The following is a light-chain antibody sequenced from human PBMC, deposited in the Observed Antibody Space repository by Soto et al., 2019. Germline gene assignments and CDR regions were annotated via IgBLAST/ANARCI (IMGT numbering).Light chain of an antibody. Sequence: DIQMTQSPCSLSASVGDGVTITCRASQIISSYLNWYQQKPGKAPKLLIYDASSLESGVPSRFSSSGSGTEFTLTISSLQPDDFATYYCQQYNSYSRTFGQGTKVDIK. CDR2: DAS. CDR1: QIISSY. CDR3: QQYNSYSRT. J-gene: IGKJ1*01. V-gene: IGKV1-5*01.